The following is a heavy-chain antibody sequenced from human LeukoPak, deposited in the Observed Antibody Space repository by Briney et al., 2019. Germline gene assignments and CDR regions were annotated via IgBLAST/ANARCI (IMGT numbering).Heavy chain of an antibody. CDR2: INPNSGGT. CDR3: ARDWYDSSGYIALGY. D-gene: IGHD3-22*01. Sequence: AASVKVSCKASGGTFSSYAISWVRQAPGQGLEWMGRINPNSGGTNYAQKFQGRVTMTRDTSISTAYMELSRLRSDDTAVYYCARDWYDSSGYIALGYWGQGTLVTVSS. J-gene: IGHJ4*02. CDR1: GGTFSSYA. V-gene: IGHV1-2*06.